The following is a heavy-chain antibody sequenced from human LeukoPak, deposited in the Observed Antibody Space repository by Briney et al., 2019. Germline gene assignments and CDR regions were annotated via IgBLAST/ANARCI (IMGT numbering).Heavy chain of an antibody. J-gene: IGHJ4*02. CDR3: ARSGYYGSGELYYFDY. Sequence: PSQTLSLTCAISGDSVSSNSAAWNWIRQSPSRGLEWLGRTYYRSKWYNDYAVSVKSRITINPDTSKNQFSLQLNPVTPEDTAVYYCARSGYYGSGELYYFDYWGQGTLVTVSS. V-gene: IGHV6-1*01. CDR2: TYYRSKWYN. D-gene: IGHD3-10*01. CDR1: GDSVSSNSAA.